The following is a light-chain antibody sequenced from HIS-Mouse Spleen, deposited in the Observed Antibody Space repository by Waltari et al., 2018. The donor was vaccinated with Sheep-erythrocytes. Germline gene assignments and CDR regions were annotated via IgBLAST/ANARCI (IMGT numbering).Light chain of an antibody. V-gene: IGKV3-11*01. CDR1: QRVSSY. J-gene: IGKJ4*01. CDR3: QQRSNSPPLT. CDR2: AAS. Sequence: EIVLTQSPATLSLSQGERATLPCRASQRVSSYLTWYQQKPGKAPRLLIYAASNRATGIPARFSGSGSGTDFTLTISSLEPEDFAVYYCQQRSNSPPLTFGGGTKVEIK.